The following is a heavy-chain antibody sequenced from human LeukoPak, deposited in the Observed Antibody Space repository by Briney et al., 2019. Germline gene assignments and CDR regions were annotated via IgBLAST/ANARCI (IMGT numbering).Heavy chain of an antibody. Sequence: SETLSLTCTVSGGSISSYYWSWIRQPPGKGLEWIGYIYYSGSTNYNPSLKSRVTISVDTSKNQFSLKLSSVTAADTAVYYCARARGNYYDSSGYPAAFDIWGQGTMVTVSS. D-gene: IGHD3-22*01. CDR3: ARARGNYYDSSGYPAAFDI. CDR1: GGSISSYY. J-gene: IGHJ3*02. V-gene: IGHV4-59*01. CDR2: IYYSGST.